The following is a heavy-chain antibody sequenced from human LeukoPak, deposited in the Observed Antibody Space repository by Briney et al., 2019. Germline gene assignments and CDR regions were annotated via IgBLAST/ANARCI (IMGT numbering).Heavy chain of an antibody. D-gene: IGHD2-2*01. CDR1: GFTFDDYT. CDR3: AKGQYCSSTSCFMAFDY. J-gene: IGHJ4*02. Sequence: PGGSLRLSCAASGFTFDDYTMHWVRQAPGKGLEWVSLIYGNGVTTYYADSVKGRFTISRDNFKSSLHLQMNSLRTEDTALYYCAKGQYCSSTSCFMAFDYWGQGTPVTVSS. CDR2: IYGNGVTT. V-gene: IGHV3-43*01.